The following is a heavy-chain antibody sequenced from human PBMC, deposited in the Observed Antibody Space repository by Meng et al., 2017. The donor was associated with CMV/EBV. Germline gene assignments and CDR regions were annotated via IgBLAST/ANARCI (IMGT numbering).Heavy chain of an antibody. J-gene: IGHJ4*02. CDR2: ISYDGSNK. CDR1: GFTFSSYA. CDR3: ARDHFRGGYDLTFDY. V-gene: IGHV3-30*04. D-gene: IGHD5-12*01. Sequence: GSLRLSCAASGFTFSSYAMHWARQAPGKGLEWVAVISYDGSNKYYADSVKGRFTISRDNSKNTLYLQMNSLRAEDTAVYYCARDHFRGGYDLTFDYWGQGTLVTVSS.